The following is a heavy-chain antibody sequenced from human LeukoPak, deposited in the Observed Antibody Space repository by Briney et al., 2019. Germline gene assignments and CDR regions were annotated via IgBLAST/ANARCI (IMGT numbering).Heavy chain of an antibody. CDR1: GFNFIDYS. CDR3: ARDHRYAFDN. D-gene: IGHD5-12*01. Sequence: GGSLRLSCAASGFNFIDYSMNWVRQAPGKGLEWISYIGISSGNTKYADSVKGRFTISRDEARNSLYLQMNSLRVEDTAMYYCARDHRYAFDNWGHGTLVTVSS. CDR2: IGISSGNT. J-gene: IGHJ4*01. V-gene: IGHV3-48*01.